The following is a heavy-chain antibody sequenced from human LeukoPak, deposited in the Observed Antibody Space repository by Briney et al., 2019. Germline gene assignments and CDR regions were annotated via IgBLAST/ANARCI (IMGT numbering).Heavy chain of an antibody. J-gene: IGHJ4*02. Sequence: GSLRLSCAASGFTFSSYAMSWVRQAPGKGLEWVSAISGSGGSTYYADSVKGRFTISRDNSKNTLYLQMNSLKTEDTAVYYCTTYSSGSCPFWGQGTLVTVSS. CDR3: TTYSSGSCPF. D-gene: IGHD6-19*01. CDR2: ISGSGGST. V-gene: IGHV3-23*01. CDR1: GFTFSSYA.